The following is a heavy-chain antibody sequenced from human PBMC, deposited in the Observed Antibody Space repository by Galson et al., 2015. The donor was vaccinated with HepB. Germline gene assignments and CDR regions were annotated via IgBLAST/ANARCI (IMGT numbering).Heavy chain of an antibody. V-gene: IGHV1-69*06. J-gene: IGHJ6*02. CDR1: GGTFSSYA. D-gene: IGHD1-14*01. CDR3: ARDLRKDYYYGMDV. Sequence: SVKVSCKASGGTFSSYAISWVRQAPGQGLEWMGGIIPIFGTANYAQKFQGRVTITADKSTSTAYMELSSLRSEDTAVYYCARDLRKDYYYGMDVWGQGTTVTVSS. CDR2: IIPIFGTA.